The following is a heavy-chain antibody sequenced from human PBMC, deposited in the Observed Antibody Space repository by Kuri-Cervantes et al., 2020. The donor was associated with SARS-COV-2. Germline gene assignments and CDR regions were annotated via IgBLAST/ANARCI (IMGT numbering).Heavy chain of an antibody. Sequence: GESLKISCAASGFTFSSYSMNWVRQAPGKGLEWVSSISSSSSYIYYADSVKGRFTISRDNAKNSLYLQMNSLRAEGTAVYYCARGRGPGDFWSGLNWFDPWGQGILVTVSS. J-gene: IGHJ5*02. D-gene: IGHD3-3*01. V-gene: IGHV3-21*04. CDR1: GFTFSSYS. CDR3: ARGRGPGDFWSGLNWFDP. CDR2: ISSSSSYI.